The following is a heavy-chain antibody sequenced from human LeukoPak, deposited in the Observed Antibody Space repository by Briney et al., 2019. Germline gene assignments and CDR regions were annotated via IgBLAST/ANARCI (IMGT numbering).Heavy chain of an antibody. V-gene: IGHV1-18*01. CDR1: GYTFTSYG. CDR2: ISAYNGNT. D-gene: IGHD4-23*01. J-gene: IGHJ4*02. CDR3: ATGTENPLRWYRGLYYFDY. Sequence: GASVKVSCKASGYTFTSYGISWVRQAPGQGLEWMGWISAYNGNTNYAQKLQGRVTMTTDTSTSTAYMELRSLRSDDTAVYYCATGTENPLRWYRGLYYFDYWGQGTLVTVSS.